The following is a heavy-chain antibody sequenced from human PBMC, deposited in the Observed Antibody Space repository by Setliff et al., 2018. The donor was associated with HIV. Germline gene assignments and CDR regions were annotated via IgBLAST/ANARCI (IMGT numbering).Heavy chain of an antibody. D-gene: IGHD4-17*01. CDR2: ISYSGST. Sequence: SETLSLTCTVSGGSINSGDYYWTWIRQSPGKGLEWVGYISYSGSTYYNPSLKSRVTISVDTSKKYFSLKLRSVTAADTAVYYCARDDYGYNGKGFDYWGPGTLVTVS. CDR1: GGSINSGDYY. J-gene: IGHJ4*02. CDR3: ARDDYGYNGKGFDY. V-gene: IGHV4-30-4*08.